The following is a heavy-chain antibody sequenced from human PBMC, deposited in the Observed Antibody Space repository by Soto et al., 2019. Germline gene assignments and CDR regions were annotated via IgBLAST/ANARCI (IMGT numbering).Heavy chain of an antibody. CDR1: GYTFTSYG. CDR3: ARGGSPGITYGMDV. CDR2: ISAYNGNT. V-gene: IGHV1-18*01. J-gene: IGHJ6*02. D-gene: IGHD3-16*01. Sequence: VASVKVSCKASGYTFTSYGITWVRQAPGQGLEWMGWISAYNGNTNSAQKLQGRVTMTTDTSTSTAYMDLRSLRSDDTAVYYCARGGSPGITYGMDVWGQGTTVTVSS.